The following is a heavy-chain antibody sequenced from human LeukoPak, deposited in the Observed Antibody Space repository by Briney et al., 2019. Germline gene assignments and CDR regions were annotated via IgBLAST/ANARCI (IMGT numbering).Heavy chain of an antibody. V-gene: IGHV1-2*02. Sequence: ASVTVSCKASGYTFTGYYMHWVRQAPGQGLEWMGWINPNSGGTSYAQKFQGRVTMTRDTSISTAYMDLTSLRFDDTAMYYCTRGGFGNGWEFDCWGQGTLVSVSS. CDR2: INPNSGGT. CDR1: GYTFTGYY. CDR3: TRGGFGNGWEFDC. D-gene: IGHD6-19*01. J-gene: IGHJ4*02.